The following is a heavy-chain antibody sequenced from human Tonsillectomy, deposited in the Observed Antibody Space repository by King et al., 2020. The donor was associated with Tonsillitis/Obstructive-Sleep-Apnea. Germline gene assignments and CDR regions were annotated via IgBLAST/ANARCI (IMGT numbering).Heavy chain of an antibody. CDR1: GFTFSNYG. CDR3: AKDTGPIAVAGEFDY. Sequence: VQLMESGGGVVQPGRSLRLSCAASGFTFSNYGMHWVRQAPGKGLEWVAVISYDGTNAYFGDSVKGRFTISRDNSQNTLYLQMNSRRAEDTAVYYCAKDTGPIAVAGEFDYWGQGTLVTVSS. V-gene: IGHV3-30*18. J-gene: IGHJ4*02. D-gene: IGHD6-19*01. CDR2: ISYDGTNA.